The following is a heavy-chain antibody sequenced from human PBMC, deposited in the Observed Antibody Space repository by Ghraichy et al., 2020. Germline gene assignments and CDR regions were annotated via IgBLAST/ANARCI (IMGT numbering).Heavy chain of an antibody. V-gene: IGHV3-48*02. CDR1: GFSISFYN. CDR3: ARPHIDFDT. J-gene: IGHJ4*02. CDR2: ITSSGSVV. Sequence: GESLNISCSASGFSISFYNMSWVRQSPGKGLEWVSSITSSGSVVYYADSVKGRFTVSRDNVNNVVFMRMTSLTHEDTAMYFCARPHIDFDTWGQGNQVTVFS.